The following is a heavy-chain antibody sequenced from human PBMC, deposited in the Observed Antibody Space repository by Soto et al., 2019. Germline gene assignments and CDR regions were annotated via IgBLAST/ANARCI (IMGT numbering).Heavy chain of an antibody. Sequence: QVQLVQSGAEVKKPGSSVKVSCKASGGTFSSYAISWVRQAPGQGLEWMGGIIPIFGTANYAQKFQGRVTITADESTSTACMELSSLRSEDTAVYYCASRGVVRSGYLRYYFDYWGQGTLVTVSS. D-gene: IGHD3-22*01. CDR2: IIPIFGTA. CDR3: ASRGVVRSGYLRYYFDY. J-gene: IGHJ4*02. V-gene: IGHV1-69*12. CDR1: GGTFSSYA.